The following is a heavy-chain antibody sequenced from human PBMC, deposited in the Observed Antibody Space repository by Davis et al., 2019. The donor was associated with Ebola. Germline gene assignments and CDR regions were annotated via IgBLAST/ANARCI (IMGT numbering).Heavy chain of an antibody. CDR1: GFTFSISG. CDR2: IRSDGSVK. Sequence: GESLKISCAASGFTFSISGMHWVRQAPGKGLEWVAFIRSDGSVKYYADSLKGRFTISRDYSKNTLSLQMNSLRAEDTALYYCAKADPQQYFDYWGQGTLVTVCS. V-gene: IGHV3-30*02. CDR3: AKADPQQYFDY. J-gene: IGHJ4*02.